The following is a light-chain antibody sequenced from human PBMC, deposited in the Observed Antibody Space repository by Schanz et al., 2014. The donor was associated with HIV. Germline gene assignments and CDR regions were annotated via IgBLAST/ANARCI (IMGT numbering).Light chain of an antibody. CDR3: QQYNNWPSWT. CDR2: GAS. Sequence: EIVLTQSPGTLSLSPGERATLSCRASQSVSNNLAWYQQTPGQVPRLLIYGASTRATGVPARFSGSGSGTEFTLTISSLQSEDSAIYYCQQYNNWPSWTFGQGTKVEIK. V-gene: IGKV3-15*01. J-gene: IGKJ1*01. CDR1: QSVSNN.